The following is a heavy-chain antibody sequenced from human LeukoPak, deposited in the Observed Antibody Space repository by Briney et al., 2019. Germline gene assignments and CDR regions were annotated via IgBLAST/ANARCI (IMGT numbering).Heavy chain of an antibody. J-gene: IGHJ4*02. CDR1: GFTFSSYA. CDR3: AKDLEYSSSSSNFDY. V-gene: IGHV3-23*01. CDR2: ISGSGGST. D-gene: IGHD6-6*01. Sequence: GGSLRLSCAASGFTFSSYAMSWVRQAPGKGLEWVSAISGSGGSTYYADSVKGRFTISRDNSKNTLYLQMNSLRAEDTAVYYCAKDLEYSSSSSNFDYWGQGTLVTVSS.